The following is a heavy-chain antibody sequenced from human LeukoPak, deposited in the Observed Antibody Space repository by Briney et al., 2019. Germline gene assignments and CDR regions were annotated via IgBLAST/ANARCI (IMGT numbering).Heavy chain of an antibody. CDR2: INPNSGGT. CDR1: GYTFTGYY. D-gene: IGHD1-1*01. J-gene: IGHJ5*02. CDR3: ARGGGLEPFRFDP. Sequence: ASVKVSCKASGYTFTGYYMHWVRPAPGQGLEWMGWINPNSGGTNYAQKFQGRVTMTRDTSISTAYMELSRLRSDDTAVYYCARGGGLEPFRFDPWGQGTLVTVSS. V-gene: IGHV1-2*02.